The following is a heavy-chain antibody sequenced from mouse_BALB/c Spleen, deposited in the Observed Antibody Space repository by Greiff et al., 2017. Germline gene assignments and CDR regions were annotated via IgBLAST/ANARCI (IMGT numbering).Heavy chain of an antibody. V-gene: IGHV1S22*01. CDR3: TRWDGNYWYFDV. J-gene: IGHJ1*01. CDR1: GYTFTSYW. D-gene: IGHD2-1*01. Sequence: LQQPGSELVRPGASVKLSCKASGYTFTSYWMHWVKQRPGQGLEWIGNIYPGSGSTNYDEKFKSKATLTVDTSSSTAYMQLSSLTSEDSAVYYCTRWDGNYWYFDVWGAGTTVTVSS. CDR2: IYPGSGST.